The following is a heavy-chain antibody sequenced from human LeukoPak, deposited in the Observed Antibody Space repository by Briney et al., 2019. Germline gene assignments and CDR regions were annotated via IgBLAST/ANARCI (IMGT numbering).Heavy chain of an antibody. Sequence: GASVKVSCKASGYTFTSYGINWGRQAPGQGLEWMGWISGYNGYTYYAQKLQGRVTMTTDTSTSTAYMELRSLRSGDTAVYYCARGAVNRYNWNDDNFYYYYMDVWGKGTTVTISS. V-gene: IGHV1-18*01. CDR2: ISGYNGYT. CDR3: ARGAVNRYNWNDDNFYYYYMDV. D-gene: IGHD1-1*01. CDR1: GYTFTSYG. J-gene: IGHJ6*03.